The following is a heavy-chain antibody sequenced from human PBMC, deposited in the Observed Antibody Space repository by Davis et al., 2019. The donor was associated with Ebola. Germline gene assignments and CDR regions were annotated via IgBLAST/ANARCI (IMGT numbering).Heavy chain of an antibody. D-gene: IGHD4-17*01. V-gene: IGHV3-30*18. J-gene: IGHJ6*02. CDR3: AKAIHDYGDLIVYYYGMDV. Sequence: GESLKISCAASGFTFSSYVMNWVRQVSGKGLEWVAVISYDGSNKYYADSVKGRFTISRDNSKNTLYLQMNSLRAEDTAVYYCAKAIHDYGDLIVYYYGMDVWGQGTTVTVSS. CDR1: GFTFSSYV. CDR2: ISYDGSNK.